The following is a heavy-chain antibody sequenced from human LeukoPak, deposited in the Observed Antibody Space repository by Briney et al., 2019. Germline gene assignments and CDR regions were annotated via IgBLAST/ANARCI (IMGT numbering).Heavy chain of an antibody. CDR1: GFTFSSYG. CDR3: ATRGGSYYYFDY. J-gene: IGHJ4*02. V-gene: IGHV3-23*01. Sequence: GGSLRLPCAASGFTFSSYGMHWVRQAPGKGLEWVSAISGSGGSTYYADSVKGRFTISRDNSKNTLYLQMNSLRAEDTAVYYCATRGGSYYYFDYWGQGTLVTVSS. CDR2: ISGSGGST. D-gene: IGHD1-26*01.